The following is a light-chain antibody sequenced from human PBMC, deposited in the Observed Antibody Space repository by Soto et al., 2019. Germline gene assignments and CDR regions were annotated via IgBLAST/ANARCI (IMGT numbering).Light chain of an antibody. J-gene: IGKJ4*01. V-gene: IGKV4-1*01. Sequence: VLMQPPPSVLAFLGARATINCRSSQRVFYSSNDRSYLAWYQQKPGQPPRLLIYWASTRESGVPDRFSGSGSGTEFTLTISSLQAEDVAVYYCQQYYSTPLTFGRGTKVDI. CDR1: QRVFYSSNDRSY. CDR2: WAS. CDR3: QQYYSTPLT.